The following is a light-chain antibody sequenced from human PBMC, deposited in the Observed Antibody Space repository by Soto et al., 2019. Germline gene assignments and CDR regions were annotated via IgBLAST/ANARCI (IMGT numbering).Light chain of an antibody. CDR1: QSISSW. V-gene: IGKV1-5*01. Sequence: DIPMTQSPSTLSASVGDRVTITCRASQSISSWLAWYQQKPGKAPKLLIYDASSLESGVPARFSCSGSGTEFTLTISSLQPDEFATYYCQQYNSYSLTFGGGNKVEIK. J-gene: IGKJ4*01. CDR3: QQYNSYSLT. CDR2: DAS.